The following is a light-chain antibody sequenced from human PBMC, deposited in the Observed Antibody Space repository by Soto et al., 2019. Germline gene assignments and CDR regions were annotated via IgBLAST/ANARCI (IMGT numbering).Light chain of an antibody. Sequence: EIVLTQSPGTLSLSPGERATLSCRASETVASNYLAWYQHKPGQAPRLLFFGASNRATGIPDRFSGSGSGTDFTLTISRLEPEDFAVYYCQQRSNWPPLTVGGGTKVDIK. CDR1: ETVASNY. J-gene: IGKJ4*01. CDR3: QQRSNWPPLT. CDR2: GAS. V-gene: IGKV3D-20*02.